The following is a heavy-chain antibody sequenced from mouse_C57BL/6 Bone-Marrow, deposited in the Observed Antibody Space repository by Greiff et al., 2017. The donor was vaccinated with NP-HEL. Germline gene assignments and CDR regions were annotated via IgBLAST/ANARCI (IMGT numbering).Heavy chain of an antibody. CDR3: AYGNYVGY. J-gene: IGHJ2*01. CDR2: IYPGDGDT. D-gene: IGHD2-1*01. Sequence: VQLQQSGPELVKPGASVKISCKASGYAFSSSWMNWVKQRPGKGLEWIGRIYPGDGDTNYNGKFKGKATLTADKSSSTAYMQLSSLTSEDSAVYFCAYGNYVGYWGQGTTLTVSS. CDR1: GYAFSSSW. V-gene: IGHV1-82*01.